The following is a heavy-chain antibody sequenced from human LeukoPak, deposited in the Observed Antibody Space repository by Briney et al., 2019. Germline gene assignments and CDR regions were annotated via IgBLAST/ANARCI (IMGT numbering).Heavy chain of an antibody. CDR3: VRDRDYYAIDY. Sequence: GGSLRLSCPASGFTFSSYGMHWVRQAPGKGLEWVAVIWYDGSNKYYADSVKGRFTISRDNSKNTLYLQMNSLRAEDTAVYYCVRDRDYYAIDYWGQGTLVTVSS. V-gene: IGHV3-33*01. CDR2: IWYDGSNK. D-gene: IGHD3-22*01. J-gene: IGHJ4*02. CDR1: GFTFSSYG.